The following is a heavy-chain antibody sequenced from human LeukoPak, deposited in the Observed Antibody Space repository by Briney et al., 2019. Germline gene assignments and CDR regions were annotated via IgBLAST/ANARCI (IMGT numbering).Heavy chain of an antibody. J-gene: IGHJ4*02. CDR3: ARGRECSSTSCSIFDY. CDR1: GFTFDDYG. Sequence: PGGSLRLSCAASGFTFDDYGMSWVRQAPGKGLEWVSGINWNVGSTGYADSVKGRFTISRDNAKNSLYLQMNSLRAEDTALYYCARGRECSSTSCSIFDYWGQGTLVTVSS. D-gene: IGHD2-2*01. CDR2: INWNVGST. V-gene: IGHV3-20*04.